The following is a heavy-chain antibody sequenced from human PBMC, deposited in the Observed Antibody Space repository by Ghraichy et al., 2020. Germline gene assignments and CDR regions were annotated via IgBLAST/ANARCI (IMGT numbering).Heavy chain of an antibody. CDR3: ARGYCTTSSCNDRPWFDP. V-gene: IGHV3-33*01. Sequence: HSCAASGFTFSRFGMHWVRQALGKGLEWVAIIWYDGSKKYYADSVKGRFTISRDNSKNTLYLQMNSLRAEDTAVYYCARGYCTTSSCNDRPWFDPWGQGTLVTVSS. CDR2: IWYDGSKK. J-gene: IGHJ5*02. CDR1: GFTFSRFG. D-gene: IGHD2-2*01.